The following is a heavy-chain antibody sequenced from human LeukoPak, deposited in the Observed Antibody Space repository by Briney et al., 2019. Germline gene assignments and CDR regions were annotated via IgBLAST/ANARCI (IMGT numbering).Heavy chain of an antibody. V-gene: IGHV3-30*03. Sequence: GRSLRLSCAAPGFTFSSYGMHWVRQAPGKGLEWVAVISYDGSNKYYADSVKGRFTISRDNSKNSLYLQMNSLRAEDTAVYYCARDEAAYYYDSSGYQMDYWGQGTLVTVSS. CDR2: ISYDGSNK. CDR1: GFTFSSYG. CDR3: ARDEAAYYYDSSGYQMDY. J-gene: IGHJ4*02. D-gene: IGHD3-22*01.